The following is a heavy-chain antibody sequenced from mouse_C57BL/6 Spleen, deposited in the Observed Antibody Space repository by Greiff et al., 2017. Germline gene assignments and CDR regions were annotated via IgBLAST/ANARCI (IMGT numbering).Heavy chain of an antibody. Sequence: EVQLQQSGPELVKPGASVKISCKASGYTFTDYYMNWVKQSHGKSLEWIGDINPNNGGTSYNQKFKGKATLTVDKSSSTAYMGLRSLTSEDSAVYYCARSAEVTAWFAYWGQGTLVTVSA. CDR1: GYTFTDYY. V-gene: IGHV1-26*01. CDR2: INPNNGGT. CDR3: ARSAEVTAWFAY. D-gene: IGHD2-1*01. J-gene: IGHJ3*01.